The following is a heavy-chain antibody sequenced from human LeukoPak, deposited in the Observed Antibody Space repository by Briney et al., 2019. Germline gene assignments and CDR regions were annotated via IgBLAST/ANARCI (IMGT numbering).Heavy chain of an antibody. CDR1: GFTFSDYY. CDR2: ISSSGSTI. Sequence: GGSLRLSCAAPGFTFSDYYMSWIRQAPGKGLEWVSYISSSGSTIYYADSVKGRFTISRDNAKNSLYLQMNSLRAEDTAVYYCARWVSKYYYYMDVWGKGTTVTVSS. V-gene: IGHV3-11*01. CDR3: ARWVSKYYYYMDV. J-gene: IGHJ6*03. D-gene: IGHD4-23*01.